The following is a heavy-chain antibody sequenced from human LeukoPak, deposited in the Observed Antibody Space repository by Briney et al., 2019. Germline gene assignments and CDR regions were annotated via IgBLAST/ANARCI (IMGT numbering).Heavy chain of an antibody. CDR2: FYPEDGET. CDR3: ATSGSYYIGNAFDV. D-gene: IGHD1-26*01. J-gene: IGHJ3*01. CDR1: GYTLTELS. V-gene: IGHV1-24*01. Sequence: ASVKVSCKVSGYTLTELSMHWVRQAPGKGLEWMGGFYPEDGETIYAQKFQGRVTMTEDTSTDTAYMELSSLRSEDTAVYYCATSGSYYIGNAFDVWGQGTMVTVSS.